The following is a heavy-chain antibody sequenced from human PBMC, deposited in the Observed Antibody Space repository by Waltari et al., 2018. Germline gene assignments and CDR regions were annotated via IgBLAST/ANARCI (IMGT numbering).Heavy chain of an antibody. V-gene: IGHV1-18*01. D-gene: IGHD3-16*01. CDR1: GYVFSNYG. J-gene: IGHJ4*02. Sequence: QLVQSGPQVKKPGASVKVSCKGSGYVFSNYGVTWVRQAPGQGLEWMWWISGYNGDAKYEEKFEGRVTMTRDTSTSTAYMEIRGLRSDDTALYFCARDDVDSSAFGGFWGQGTQVTVSS. CDR3: ARDDVDSSAFGGF. CDR2: ISGYNGDA.